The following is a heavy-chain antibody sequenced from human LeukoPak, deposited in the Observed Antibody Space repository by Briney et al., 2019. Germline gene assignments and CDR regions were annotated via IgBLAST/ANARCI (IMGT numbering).Heavy chain of an antibody. V-gene: IGHV4-59*01. CDR1: GGSISTYY. CDR2: IYYTGSA. J-gene: IGHJ4*02. D-gene: IGHD5-24*01. Sequence: SETLSLTCTVSGGSISTYYWSWIRQPPGKGLEWIAYIYYTGSAKYNPSLKSRVTISLDTSKNQFSLKLNSVTAADTGVYYCARGLRDGYSSLDFDYWGQGTLVTVSS. CDR3: ARGLRDGYSSLDFDY.